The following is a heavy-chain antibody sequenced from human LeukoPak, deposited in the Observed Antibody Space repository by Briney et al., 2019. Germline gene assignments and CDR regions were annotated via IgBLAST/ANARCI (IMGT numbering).Heavy chain of an antibody. CDR1: GGSISSSSYY. CDR2: IYYSGST. V-gene: IGHV4-39*07. CDR3: ARGYGDSSSQGDAFDI. D-gene: IGHD6-13*01. Sequence: SETLSLTCTVSGGSISSSSYYWGWIRQPPGKGLEWIGSIYYSGSTYYNPSLKSRVAISVDTSKNQFSLKLSSVTAADTAVYYCARGYGDSSSQGDAFDIWGQGTMVTVSS. J-gene: IGHJ3*02.